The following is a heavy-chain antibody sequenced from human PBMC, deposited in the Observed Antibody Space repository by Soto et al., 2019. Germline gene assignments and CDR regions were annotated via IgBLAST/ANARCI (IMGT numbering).Heavy chain of an antibody. CDR3: ARGYCSGGSCYEPDAFYI. J-gene: IGHJ3*02. Sequence: QVQLQESGPGLVKPSQTLSLTCTVSGGSISSGGYYWSWIRQHPGKGLEWIGYISYSGSTYYNPSLKSRVTISVDTSKNQFSLKLSSVTAADTAVYYCARGYCSGGSCYEPDAFYIWGQGTMVTVSS. CDR2: ISYSGST. CDR1: GGSISSGGYY. V-gene: IGHV4-31*03. D-gene: IGHD2-15*01.